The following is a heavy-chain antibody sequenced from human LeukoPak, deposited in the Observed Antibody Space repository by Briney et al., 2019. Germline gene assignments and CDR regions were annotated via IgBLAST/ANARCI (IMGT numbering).Heavy chain of an antibody. J-gene: IGHJ4*02. V-gene: IGHV3-9*01. CDR3: AKDIAYYHGSGSSWYFDY. D-gene: IGHD3-10*01. CDR1: GFTFDDYA. CDR2: ISWNSGSI. Sequence: GGSLRLSCAASGFTFDDYAMHWVRQAPGKGLEWVSGISWNSGSIGYADSVKGRFTISRDNAKNSLYLQMNSLRAEDTALYYCAKDIAYYHGSGSSWYFDYWGQGTLVTVSS.